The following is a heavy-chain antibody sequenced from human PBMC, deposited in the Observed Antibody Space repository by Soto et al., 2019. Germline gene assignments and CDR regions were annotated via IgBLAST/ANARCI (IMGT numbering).Heavy chain of an antibody. CDR1: GGSFSGYY. CDR3: AQGDYDYGDY. J-gene: IGHJ4*02. V-gene: IGHV4-34*01. D-gene: IGHD3-10*01. Sequence: SETLSLTCAVYGGSFSGYYWSWIRQPPGKGLEWIGEISHSGSTNYNPSLKSRVTISVDTSKNQFSLKLSSVTAADTAVYYCAQGDYDYGDYWGQGTLVTVSS. CDR2: ISHSGST.